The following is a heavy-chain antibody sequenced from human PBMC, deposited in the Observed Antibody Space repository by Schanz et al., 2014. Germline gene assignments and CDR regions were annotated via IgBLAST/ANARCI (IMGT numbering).Heavy chain of an antibody. Sequence: EVQLVESGGGLVQPGGSLRLSCTASGFTFSSYSMNWVRQAPGKGLVWVARINSVGSNTDYADSVTGRFTISRDNAKNTLYLQMNTLRAEDTAVYFCAKIERNEDWGQGTLXTVSS. CDR3: AKIERNED. CDR1: GFTFSSYS. D-gene: IGHD1-1*01. V-gene: IGHV3-74*02. CDR2: INSVGSNT. J-gene: IGHJ4*02.